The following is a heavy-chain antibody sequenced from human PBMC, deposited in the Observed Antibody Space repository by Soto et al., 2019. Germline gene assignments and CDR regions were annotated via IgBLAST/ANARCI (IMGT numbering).Heavy chain of an antibody. CDR1: SGSVSTYY. CDR2: IFISGNT. J-gene: IGHJ4*02. CDR3: ARSGGTYNFDS. Sequence: SETLSLTCTVSSGSVSTYYWSWLRQPAGKGLEWIGRIFISGNTNYNPSLRSRVTMSVDTSKGQFSLNLTSVTAADTTVYFCARSGGTYNFDSWGQGILVTVSS. V-gene: IGHV4-4*07. D-gene: IGHD1-1*01.